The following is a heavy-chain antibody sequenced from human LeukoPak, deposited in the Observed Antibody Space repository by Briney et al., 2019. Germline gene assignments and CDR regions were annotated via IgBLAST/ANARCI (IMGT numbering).Heavy chain of an antibody. CDR2: IRHSGGT. D-gene: IGHD6-6*01. CDR3: VRDQGSSASDN. V-gene: IGHV4-39*07. J-gene: IGHJ4*02. CDR1: GDSISSSSYY. Sequence: SETLSLTCTVSGDSISSSSYYWGWIRQPPGKGLEWIGTIRHSGGTYYHPSLKSRVTISLDTSKNQFSLKLSCVAAADAAVYYCVRDQGSSASDNWGQGTRVTVS.